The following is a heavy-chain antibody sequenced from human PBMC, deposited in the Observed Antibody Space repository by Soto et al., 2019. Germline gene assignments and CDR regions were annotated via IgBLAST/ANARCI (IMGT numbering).Heavy chain of an antibody. Sequence: EVQLVESGGGLVQPGRSLRLSCAASGFTFEDYVMHWVRQVPGKGLEWVSGINWNSGSIGYGDSVKGRFAISRDNAKNSLHLQMNSLSAEDTAFYYCVTDESINWYSGHFRHWGQGTLVTVSS. CDR3: VTDESINWYSGHFRH. CDR2: INWNSGSI. V-gene: IGHV3-9*01. CDR1: GFTFEDYV. J-gene: IGHJ1*01. D-gene: IGHD6-13*01.